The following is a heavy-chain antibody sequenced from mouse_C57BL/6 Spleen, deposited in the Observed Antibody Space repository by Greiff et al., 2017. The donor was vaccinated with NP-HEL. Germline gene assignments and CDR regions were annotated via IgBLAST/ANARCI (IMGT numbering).Heavy chain of an antibody. Sequence: VQLQQSGAELVRPGASVKLSCKASGFNIKDYNMHWVKQRPEQGLAWIGRLDPEDGDTEYAPKFQGKATMTADTSSNTAYLQLSGLTSGDTAVYYSYSSGPSMDYWGQGTSVTVSS. V-gene: IGHV14-1*01. D-gene: IGHD3-2*02. J-gene: IGHJ4*01. CDR3: YSSGPSMDY. CDR2: LDPEDGDT. CDR1: GFNIKDYN.